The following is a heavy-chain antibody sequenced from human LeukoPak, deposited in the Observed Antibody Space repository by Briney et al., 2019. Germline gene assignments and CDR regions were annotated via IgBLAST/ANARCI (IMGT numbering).Heavy chain of an antibody. CDR3: ARVGPINWFDP. V-gene: IGHV3-7*01. CDR2: IKQDGSEK. Sequence: GVSLRLSCAASGFTFSSYWKSWVRQAPGKGLEWVANIKQDGSEKYYVDSVKGRFTISRDNAKNSLYLQMNSLRAEDTAVYYCARVGPINWFDPWGQGTLVTVSS. CDR1: GFTFSSYW. J-gene: IGHJ5*02.